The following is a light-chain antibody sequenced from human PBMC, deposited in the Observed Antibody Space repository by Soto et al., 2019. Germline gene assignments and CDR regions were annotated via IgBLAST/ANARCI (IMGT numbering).Light chain of an antibody. CDR2: GAS. V-gene: IGKV3-20*01. CDR3: QQYGSSPQT. CDR1: QSVSSSY. Sequence: EIVLTQSPGTLSLSPGERATISCRASQSVSSSYLAWYQQKPGHAPRLLIYGASSRATGIPDRFSGSGSGTEFTLTVSRLEPEDFAAYYCQQYGSSPQTFGQGTKVEIK. J-gene: IGKJ1*01.